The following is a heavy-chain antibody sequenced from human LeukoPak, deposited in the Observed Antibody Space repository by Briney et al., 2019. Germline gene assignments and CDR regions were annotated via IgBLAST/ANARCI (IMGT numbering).Heavy chain of an antibody. CDR1: GGTFSSYA. J-gene: IGHJ3*02. D-gene: IGHD3-3*01. CDR2: IIPIFGTA. V-gene: IGHV1-69*05. CDR3: ARGQNTIFGVVILRNDAFDI. Sequence: ASVKVSCKASGGTFSSYAISWVRQAPGQGLEWMGGIIPIFGTANYAQKLQGRVTMTTDTSTSTAYMELRSLRSDDTAVYYCARGQNTIFGVVILRNDAFDIWGQGTMVTVSS.